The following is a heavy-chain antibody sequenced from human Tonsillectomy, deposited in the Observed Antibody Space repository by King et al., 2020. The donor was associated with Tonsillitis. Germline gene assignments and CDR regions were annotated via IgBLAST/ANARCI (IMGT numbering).Heavy chain of an antibody. CDR1: GFTFSSYS. Sequence: VQLVESGGGLVKPGGSLRLSCAASGFTFSSYSMNWVRQAPGKGLEWVSSISSSSSYIYYADSVKGRFTISRDNAKNSLYLQMNSLRAEDTAVYYCARDLSYSSSSDWFDPWGQGTLVTVSS. D-gene: IGHD6-6*01. V-gene: IGHV3-21*01. J-gene: IGHJ5*02. CDR3: ARDLSYSSSSDWFDP. CDR2: ISSSSSYI.